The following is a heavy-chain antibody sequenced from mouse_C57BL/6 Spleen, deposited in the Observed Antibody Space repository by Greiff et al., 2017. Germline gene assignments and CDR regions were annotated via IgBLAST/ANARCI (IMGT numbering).Heavy chain of an antibody. D-gene: IGHD1-1*01. CDR1: GYTFTSYW. CDR3: AREINYGSSSFYYFDY. V-gene: IGHV1-55*01. J-gene: IGHJ2*01. Sequence: VQLQQPGAELVKPGASVKMSCKASGYTFTSYWITWVKQRPGQGLEWIGDIYPGSGSTNYNEKFKSKATLTVDTSSSTAYMQLSSLTSEDSAVYYCAREINYGSSSFYYFDYWGQGTTLTVSS. CDR2: IYPGSGST.